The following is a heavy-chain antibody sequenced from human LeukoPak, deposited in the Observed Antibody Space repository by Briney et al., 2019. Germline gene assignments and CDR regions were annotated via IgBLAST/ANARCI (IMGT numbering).Heavy chain of an antibody. D-gene: IGHD6-19*01. CDR2: VSSGSSTI. CDR3: ARVAVAGTICAFDI. V-gene: IGHV3-48*01. Sequence: GGSLRLSCAASGFTFSSYSMNWVRQAPGKGLEGVSYVSSGSSTIYYADSVKGRFTISRDNAKNSLYLQMNSLRAEDTAVYYCARVAVAGTICAFDIWGQGTMVTVSS. CDR1: GFTFSSYS. J-gene: IGHJ3*02.